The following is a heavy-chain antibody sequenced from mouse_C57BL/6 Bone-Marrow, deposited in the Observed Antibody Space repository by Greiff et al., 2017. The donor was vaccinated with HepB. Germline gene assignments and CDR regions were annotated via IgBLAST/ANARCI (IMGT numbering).Heavy chain of an antibody. CDR2: ICRGGST. V-gene: IGHV2-5*01. CDR1: GFSLTSYG. Sequence: VQGVESGPGLVQPSQSLSITCTVSGFSLTSYGVHWVRQSPGKGLEWLGVICRGGSTDYNAAFMSRLIITKDNSKSQVFFKMNSLQADDTAIYYCAPYGYDVFFDYWGQGTTLTVSS. D-gene: IGHD2-2*01. CDR3: APYGYDVFFDY. J-gene: IGHJ2*01.